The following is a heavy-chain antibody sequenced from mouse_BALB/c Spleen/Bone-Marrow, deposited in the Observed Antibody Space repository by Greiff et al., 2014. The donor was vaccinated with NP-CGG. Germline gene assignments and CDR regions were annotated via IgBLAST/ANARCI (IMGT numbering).Heavy chain of an antibody. J-gene: IGHJ4*01. CDR2: IYLGDGDT. CDR1: GYAFSSSW. CDR3: ARSDGYRDMDY. Sequence: VQLVESGPELVKPGASVKISCKASGYAFSSSWMNWVKQRPGQGLEWIGRIYLGDGDTKYNGEFKGKATLTADKSSSTAYMQLSSLTSVDSAVYFCARSDGYRDMDYWGQGTSVTVSS. D-gene: IGHD2-3*01. V-gene: IGHV1-82*01.